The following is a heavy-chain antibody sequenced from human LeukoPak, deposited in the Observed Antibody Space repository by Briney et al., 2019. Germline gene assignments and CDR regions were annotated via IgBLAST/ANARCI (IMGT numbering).Heavy chain of an antibody. Sequence: TGGSLRLSCAASGFTFSSYAMSWVRQAPGKGLEWVSAISGSGGSTYYADSVKGRFTISRDSSKNTLYLQMNSLRAEDTAVYYCAKGYYDILTGYRTSGSYYFDYWGQGTLVTVSS. V-gene: IGHV3-23*01. CDR1: GFTFSSYA. CDR2: ISGSGGST. D-gene: IGHD3-9*01. J-gene: IGHJ4*02. CDR3: AKGYYDILTGYRTSGSYYFDY.